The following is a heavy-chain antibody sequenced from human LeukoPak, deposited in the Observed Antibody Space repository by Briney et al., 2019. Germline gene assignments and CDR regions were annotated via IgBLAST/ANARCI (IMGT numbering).Heavy chain of an antibody. CDR3: AKDPPMDINWGEGSYYYYYMDV. J-gene: IGHJ6*03. V-gene: IGHV3-30*02. CDR2: IRYDGSNK. Sequence: PGGSLRLSCAASGFTFSSYGMHWVRQAPGKGLEWVAFIRYDGSNKYYADSVKGRFTISRDNSKNTLYLQMNSLRAEDTAVYYCAKDPPMDINWGEGSYYYYYMDVWGKGTTVTVSS. CDR1: GFTFSSYG. D-gene: IGHD7-27*01.